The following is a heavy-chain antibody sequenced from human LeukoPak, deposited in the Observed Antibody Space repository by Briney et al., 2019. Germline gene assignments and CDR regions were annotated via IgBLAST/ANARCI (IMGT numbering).Heavy chain of an antibody. CDR1: GYTFTSYA. CDR3: ARSIAAPLE. CDR2: INAGNGNT. D-gene: IGHD6-6*01. V-gene: IGHV1-3*01. J-gene: IGHJ4*02. Sequence: ASVKVSCKASGYTFTSYAMHWVRQAPGQRLEWMGWINAGNGNTKYSQKFQGRVTMTTDTSTSTAYMELRSLRSDDTAVYYCARSIAAPLEWGQGTLVTVSS.